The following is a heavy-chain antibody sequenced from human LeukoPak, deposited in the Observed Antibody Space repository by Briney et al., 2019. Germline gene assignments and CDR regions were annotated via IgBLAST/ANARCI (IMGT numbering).Heavy chain of an antibody. V-gene: IGHV4-34*01. J-gene: IGHJ4*02. CDR2: IHHSGTT. CDR3: ARSGTYQHSSSYDY. D-gene: IGHD6-13*01. CDR1: GESFSAYY. Sequence: SETLSLTCAVYGESFSAYYWSWIRQDPGKTLEGIGEIHHSGTTNYNPSLKSRVNILIDPSKKQFSLKLSSVSAADTAVYYCARSGTYQHSSSYDYWGQGTLVTVSS.